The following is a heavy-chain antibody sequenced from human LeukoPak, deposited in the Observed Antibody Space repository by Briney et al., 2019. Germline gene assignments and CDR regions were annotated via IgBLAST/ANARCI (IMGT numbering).Heavy chain of an antibody. CDR1: GGSISSYY. V-gene: IGHV4-4*07. CDR3: ARDREEFWELETTSFDY. D-gene: IGHD1-26*01. CDR2: IYTSGST. Sequence: SETLSLTCTVSGGSISSYYWSWIRQPAGKGLEWIGRIYTSGSTNYNPSLKSRVTMSVDTSKNQFSLKLSSVTAADTAVYYCARDREEFWELETTSFDYWGQGTLVTVSS. J-gene: IGHJ4*02.